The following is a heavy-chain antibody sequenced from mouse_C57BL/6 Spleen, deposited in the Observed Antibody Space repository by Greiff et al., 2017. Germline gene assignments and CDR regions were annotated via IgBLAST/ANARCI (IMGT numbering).Heavy chain of an antibody. CDR3: ATGTGAWFAY. J-gene: IGHJ3*01. D-gene: IGHD4-1*01. CDR1: GFTFSDYG. CDR2: ISSGSSTI. V-gene: IGHV5-17*01. Sequence: EVKLMESGGGLVKPGGSLKLSCAASGFTFSDYGMHWVRQAPEKGLEWVAYISSGSSTIYYADTVKGRFTISRDNATNTLFLQMTSLRSEDTAMYYCATGTGAWFAYWGQGTLVTVSA.